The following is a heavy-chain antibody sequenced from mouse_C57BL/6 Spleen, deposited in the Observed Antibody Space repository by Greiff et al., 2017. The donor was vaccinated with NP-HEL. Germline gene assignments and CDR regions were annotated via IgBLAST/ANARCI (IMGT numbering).Heavy chain of an antibody. CDR2: IHPNSGST. Sequence: QVQLQQPGAELVKPGASVKLSCKASGYTFTSYWMHWVKQRPGQGLEWIGIIHPNSGSTNYNEKFKSKATLTVDKSSSTAYMQLSSLTSEDSAVYYCARGYYGSSYNYWGQGTTLTVSS. D-gene: IGHD1-1*01. J-gene: IGHJ2*01. V-gene: IGHV1-64*01. CDR3: ARGYYGSSYNY. CDR1: GYTFTSYW.